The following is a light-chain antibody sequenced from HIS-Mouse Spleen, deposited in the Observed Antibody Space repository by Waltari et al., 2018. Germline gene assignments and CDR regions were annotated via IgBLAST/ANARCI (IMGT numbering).Light chain of an antibody. V-gene: IGLV2-14*01. J-gene: IGLJ3*02. CDR3: SSYTSSRV. CDR1: SSDVGGYNY. Sequence: QSALTQPASVSGSPGQSITISCTGTSSDVGGYNYVSWYQQHPGKAPKLMIYEVSNRPSGVSNRFSGSKSGNTASLTISGPQAEDEADYYCSSYTSSRVFGGGTKLTVL. CDR2: EVS.